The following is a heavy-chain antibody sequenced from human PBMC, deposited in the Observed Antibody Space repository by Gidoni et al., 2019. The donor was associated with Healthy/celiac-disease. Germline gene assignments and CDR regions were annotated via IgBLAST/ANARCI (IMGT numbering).Heavy chain of an antibody. CDR2: IYTSGST. D-gene: IGHD2-2*01. Sequence: QVQLQESSPELVKPSETLSLTCTVAGGSISSYYWRWVRQPAGKGLKWIGRIYTSGSTNYYPSLKSRVTMSVDTSKNQFSLKLSAGTAADTAVYYCARDGTIYCSSTSCYDYYYYGMDVWGQGTTVTVSS. CDR3: ARDGTIYCSSTSCYDYYYYGMDV. V-gene: IGHV4-4*07. J-gene: IGHJ6*02. CDR1: GGSISSYY.